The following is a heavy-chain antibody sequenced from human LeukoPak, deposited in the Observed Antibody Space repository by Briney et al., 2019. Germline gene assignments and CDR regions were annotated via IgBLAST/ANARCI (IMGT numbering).Heavy chain of an antibody. J-gene: IGHJ4*02. CDR3: ARDGYSGSYYVVKGFDY. V-gene: IGHV4-39*07. Sequence: SETLSLTCTVSGGSISSSSYYWGWIRQPPGKGLEWIGSIYYSGSTYYNPSLKSRVTISVDTSKNQFSLKLSSVTAADTAVYYCARDGYSGSYYVVKGFDYWGQGTLVTVSS. D-gene: IGHD1-26*01. CDR2: IYYSGST. CDR1: GGSISSSSYY.